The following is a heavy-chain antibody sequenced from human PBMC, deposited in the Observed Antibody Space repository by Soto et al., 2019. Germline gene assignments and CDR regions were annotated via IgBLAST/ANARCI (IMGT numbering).Heavy chain of an antibody. CDR1: GFTFGNYA. Sequence: GGSLRLSCAASGFTFGNYAMHWVRQAPGKGLEWVSVISLNSGTIFYADSVKGRFTISRDNSKNTLYLQMSDLRAEDTALYYCAKRGIAAQHYFEYWGQGALVTVSS. CDR3: AKRGIAAQHYFEY. D-gene: IGHD6-6*01. V-gene: IGHV3-23*01. CDR2: ISLNSGTI. J-gene: IGHJ4*02.